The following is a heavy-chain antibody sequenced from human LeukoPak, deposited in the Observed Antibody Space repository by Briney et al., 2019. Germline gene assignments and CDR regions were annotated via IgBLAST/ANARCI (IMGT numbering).Heavy chain of an antibody. CDR1: GFTFSSYG. Sequence: GGSLRLSCAASGFTFSSYGMHWVRQAPGKGLEWVAFIRYDGSNKYYADSVKGRFTISRDNFKNTLYLQMNSLRAEDTAVYYCAKDLGNKGFPTLFDYWGQGTLVTVSS. CDR2: IRYDGSNK. V-gene: IGHV3-30*02. D-gene: IGHD2/OR15-2a*01. CDR3: AKDLGNKGFPTLFDY. J-gene: IGHJ4*02.